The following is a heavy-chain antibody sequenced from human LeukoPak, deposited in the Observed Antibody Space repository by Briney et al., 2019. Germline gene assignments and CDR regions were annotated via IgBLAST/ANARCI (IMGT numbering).Heavy chain of an antibody. CDR3: AKVAKNLKSPTNWFDP. Sequence: GGSLRLSCAASGFTFSSYSMNWVRQAPGKGLEWVSSISSSDTYIYHADSVKGRFTISRDNAKNSLCLQMNSLRVEDTAVYYCAKVAKNLKSPTNWFDPWGQGNLVTVSS. V-gene: IGHV3-21*01. CDR1: GFTFSSYS. J-gene: IGHJ5*02. CDR2: ISSSDTYI. D-gene: IGHD1-7*01.